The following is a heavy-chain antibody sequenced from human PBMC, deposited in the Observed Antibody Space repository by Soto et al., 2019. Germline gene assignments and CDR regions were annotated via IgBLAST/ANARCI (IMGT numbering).Heavy chain of an antibody. V-gene: IGHV1-69*01. CDR2: IIPIFGST. Sequence: QVQMVQSGAEVKRPGSSVKVSCKASGGIFSNFAFSWVRLAPGQGLEWMGGIIPIFGSTHYAQKFQGRVSNTADESTDTVYMELSRLRSEDTAVYYCARSYTSSYFFYCLDVWGQGTTVTVSS. J-gene: IGHJ6*02. CDR3: ARSYTSSYFFYCLDV. CDR1: GGIFSNFA. D-gene: IGHD6-6*01.